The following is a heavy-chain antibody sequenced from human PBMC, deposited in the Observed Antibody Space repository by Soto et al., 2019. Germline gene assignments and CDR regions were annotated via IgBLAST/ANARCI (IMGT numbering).Heavy chain of an antibody. V-gene: IGHV3-30*03. CDR1: GFPFTTFG. Sequence: QVQLVESGGGVVQPGRSLRLSCAASGFPFTTFGMHWVRGGAGKGLEWVAVISYDGTNKYYADSVKGRFTISRDNSKNTLYLQMNSLRPEDTALYYCVGGQYYFDYRGQGTLVTVSS. J-gene: IGHJ4*02. CDR3: VGGQYYFDY. D-gene: IGHD3-10*01. CDR2: ISYDGTNK.